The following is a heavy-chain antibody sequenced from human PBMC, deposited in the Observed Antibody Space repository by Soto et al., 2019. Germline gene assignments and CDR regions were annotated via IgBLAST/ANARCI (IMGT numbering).Heavy chain of an antibody. Sequence: QVQLVQSGAEVKKSGASVKVSGKPSGYSFSDYFIQWVRQAPGQGLEWVAWINPKTAATNYAKKFQGRVSLTWDTSSTTAYMELTRLRPDDTAVYYCSRIKWGLNYYNGMDVWGQGTTVIVSS. D-gene: IGHD1-26*01. CDR2: INPKTAAT. V-gene: IGHV1-2*02. CDR1: GYSFSDYF. CDR3: SRIKWGLNYYNGMDV. J-gene: IGHJ6*02.